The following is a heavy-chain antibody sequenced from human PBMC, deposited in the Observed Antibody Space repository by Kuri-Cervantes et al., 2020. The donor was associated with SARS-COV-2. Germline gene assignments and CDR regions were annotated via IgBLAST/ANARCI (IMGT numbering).Heavy chain of an antibody. CDR1: GFTFSSYS. CDR3: AKRYCSNGVCYHYYYYYMDV. V-gene: IGHV3-21*01. D-gene: IGHD2-8*01. Sequence: GESLKISCAASGFTFSSYSMNWVRQAPGKGLEWVSSISSSSSYIYYADSVKGRFTISRDNAKNSLYLQMNSMRAEDTAVYYCAKRYCSNGVCYHYYYYYMDVWGKGTTV. CDR2: ISSSSSYI. J-gene: IGHJ6*03.